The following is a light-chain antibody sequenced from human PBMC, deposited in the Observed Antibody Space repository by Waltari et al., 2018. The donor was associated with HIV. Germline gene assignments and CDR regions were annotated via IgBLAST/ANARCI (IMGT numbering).Light chain of an antibody. CDR3: QQYAKWPPYT. Sequence: EIVMTQSPATLSVSLGERATLSCRASQSLTSNLAWYQQKPGQAPRLLICGASTRATGIPARFSGSGSGTEFTLTISSLQSEDFAVYYCQQYAKWPPYTFGQGTKLEIK. V-gene: IGKV3-15*01. CDR1: QSLTSN. J-gene: IGKJ2*01. CDR2: GAS.